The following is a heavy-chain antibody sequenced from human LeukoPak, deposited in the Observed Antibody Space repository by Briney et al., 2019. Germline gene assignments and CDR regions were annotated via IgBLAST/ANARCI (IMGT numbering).Heavy chain of an antibody. CDR1: NGSISTTY. Sequence: SETLSLTCSVSNGSISTTYWSWIRQPPGKGLEWIGNIHYSGNTNYSSSLKSPVTISVDTSKNQFSLKLTSVTAADTAVYYCARVPAGIYDKSAFYLKRNHYFDHWGQGTLVTVSS. V-gene: IGHV4-59*12. CDR3: ARVPAGIYDKSAFYLKRNHYFDH. D-gene: IGHD3-22*01. J-gene: IGHJ4*02. CDR2: IHYSGNT.